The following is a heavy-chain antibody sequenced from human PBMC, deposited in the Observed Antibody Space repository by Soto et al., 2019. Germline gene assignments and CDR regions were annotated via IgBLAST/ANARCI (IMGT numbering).Heavy chain of an antibody. Sequence: QVQLVESGGGVVQPGRSLRLSCAASGFTLSNYAMHWVRQAPGKGLEWVAVISYAGDNKYYADSVKGRFTLSRDNSRNTLYLQMNSLTTEDTAMYYCARSRGQRTSHASGYYYGMDVWGQGTTVTVSS. V-gene: IGHV3-30-3*01. CDR3: ARSRGQRTSHASGYYYGMDV. J-gene: IGHJ6*02. CDR1: GFTLSNYA. D-gene: IGHD1-26*01. CDR2: ISYAGDNK.